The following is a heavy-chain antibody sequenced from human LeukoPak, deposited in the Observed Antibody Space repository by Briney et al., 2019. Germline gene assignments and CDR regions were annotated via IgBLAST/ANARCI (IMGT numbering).Heavy chain of an antibody. Sequence: PVKVSCKASGGTFSSYAISWVRQAPGQGLEWMGGIIPIFGTANYAQKFQGRVTITTDESTSTAYMELSSLRSEDTAVYYCASTSPRGDSSGYYYVDWGQGTMVTVSS. D-gene: IGHD3-22*01. V-gene: IGHV1-69*05. CDR1: GGTFSSYA. CDR2: IIPIFGTA. CDR3: ASTSPRGDSSGYYYVD. J-gene: IGHJ4*02.